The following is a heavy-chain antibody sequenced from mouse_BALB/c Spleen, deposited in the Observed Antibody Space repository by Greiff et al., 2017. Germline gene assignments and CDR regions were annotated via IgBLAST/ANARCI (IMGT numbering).Heavy chain of an antibody. CDR3: ARSERLRLGAWFAY. D-gene: IGHD2-2*01. V-gene: IGHV1-18*01. Sequence: VQLQQSGPELVKPGASVKIPCKASGYTFTDYNMDWVKQSHGKSLEWIGDINPNNGGTIYNQKFKGKATLTVDKSSSTAYMELRSLTSEDTAVYYCARSERLRLGAWFAYWGQGTLVTVSA. CDR2: INPNNGGT. CDR1: GYTFTDYN. J-gene: IGHJ3*01.